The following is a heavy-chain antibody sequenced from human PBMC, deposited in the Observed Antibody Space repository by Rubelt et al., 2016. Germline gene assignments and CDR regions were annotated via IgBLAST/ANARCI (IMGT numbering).Heavy chain of an antibody. V-gene: IGHV4-59*01. Sequence: VQLQESGPGLVKPSETLSLTCTVSGGSINDYYWNWIRQPPGKGLEWIGYIYYSGSTSYNPSLKTRVTILVDTSKNQFSLKLSSVTASDTTIDCCARGGDRDCGHYWSQGSLVTVCS. D-gene: IGHD2-21*02. J-gene: IGHJ4*02. CDR3: ARGGDRDCGHY. CDR1: GGSINDYY. CDR2: IYYSGST.